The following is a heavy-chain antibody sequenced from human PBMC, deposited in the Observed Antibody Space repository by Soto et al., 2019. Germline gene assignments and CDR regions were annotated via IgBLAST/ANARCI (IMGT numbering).Heavy chain of an antibody. V-gene: IGHV3-21*01. D-gene: IGHD2-21*02. CDR1: GFTFSSYS. CDR2: ISSSSYI. CDR3: ARDRGYCGGDCYMNWFDP. J-gene: IGHJ5*02. Sequence: GGSLRLSCAASGFTFSSYSMNWVRQAPGKGLEWVSSISSSSYIYYADSVKDRFTISRDNAKNSLYLQMNSLRAEDTAVYYCARDRGYCGGDCYMNWFDPWGQGTLVTVST.